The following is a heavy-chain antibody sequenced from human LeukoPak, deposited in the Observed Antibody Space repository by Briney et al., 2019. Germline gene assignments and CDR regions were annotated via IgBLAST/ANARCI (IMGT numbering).Heavy chain of an antibody. J-gene: IGHJ5*02. D-gene: IGHD3-22*01. V-gene: IGHV3-23*01. CDR3: AKESGYYDSSGYYA. CDR2: ISGSGGST. CDR1: GFTFSSYA. Sequence: GGPLRLSCAASGFTFSSYAMSWVRQAPGKGLEWVSAISGSGGSTYYADSVKGRFTISRDNSKNTLYLQMNSLRAEDTAVYYCAKESGYYDSSGYYAWGQGTLVTVSS.